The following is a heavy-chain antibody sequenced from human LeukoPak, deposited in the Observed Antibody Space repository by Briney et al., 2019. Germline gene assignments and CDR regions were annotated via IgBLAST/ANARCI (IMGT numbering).Heavy chain of an antibody. CDR2: IKQDGSEK. V-gene: IGHV3-7*01. CDR3: TREAAAGIDY. D-gene: IGHD6-13*01. Sequence: SGGSLRLSCAASGFTFSTYWMSWVRQSPGKGLEWEANIKQDGSEKYYLDSVKGRFTISRDNAKNSLYLQMNSLRAEDTAVYFCTREAAAGIDYWGQGTLVTVSS. CDR1: GFTFSTYW. J-gene: IGHJ4*02.